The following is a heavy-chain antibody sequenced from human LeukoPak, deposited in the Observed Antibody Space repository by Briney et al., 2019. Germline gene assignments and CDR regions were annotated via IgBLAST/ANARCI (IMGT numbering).Heavy chain of an antibody. CDR1: GGSISSSSYY. CDR3: VRIAARPGYYYYMDV. CDR2: IYYSGST. V-gene: IGHV4-39*01. D-gene: IGHD6-6*01. Sequence: SETLSLTCTVSGGSISSSSYYWGWIRQPPGKGLEWIGSIYYSGSTYYNPSLKSRVTISVDTSKNQFSLKLSSVTAADTAVYYCVRIAARPGYYYYMDVWGKGTTVTVSS. J-gene: IGHJ6*03.